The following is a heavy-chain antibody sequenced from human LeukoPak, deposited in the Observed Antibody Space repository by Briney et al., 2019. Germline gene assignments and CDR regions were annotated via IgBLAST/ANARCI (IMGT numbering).Heavy chain of an antibody. D-gene: IGHD3-3*01. Sequence: PGGSLRLSCAASGFTFSSYAMHWVRQAPGKGLEWVAVISYDGSNKYYADSVKGRFTISRDNSKNTLYLQMNSLRAEDTAVYYCARVFPFGVGPGSYYYYMDVWGKGTTVTVSS. CDR3: ARVFPFGVGPGSYYYYMDV. J-gene: IGHJ6*03. V-gene: IGHV3-30-3*01. CDR1: GFTFSSYA. CDR2: ISYDGSNK.